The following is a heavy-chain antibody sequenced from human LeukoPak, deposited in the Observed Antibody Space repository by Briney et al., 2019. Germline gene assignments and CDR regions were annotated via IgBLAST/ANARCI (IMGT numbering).Heavy chain of an antibody. J-gene: IGHJ6*02. CDR2: INHSGST. Sequence: PSETLSLTCTVSGGSISSYYWSWIRQPPGKGLEWIGEINHSGSTNYNPSLKSRVTISVDTSKNQFSLKLSSVTAADTAVYYCAVGELNYYYGMDVWGQGTTVTVSS. CDR1: GGSISSYY. CDR3: AVGELNYYYGMDV. V-gene: IGHV4-34*01. D-gene: IGHD3-10*01.